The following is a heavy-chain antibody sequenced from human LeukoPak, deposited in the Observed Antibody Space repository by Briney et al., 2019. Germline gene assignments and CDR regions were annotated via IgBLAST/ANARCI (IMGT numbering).Heavy chain of an antibody. CDR3: ARASYNSDWYFDQ. CDR1: GFTFRSHE. V-gene: IGHV3-48*03. CDR2: ISTSGSII. Sequence: PGGSLRLSCAVSGFTFRSHEMNWVRQAPGKGLEWISYISTSGSIIYYADSAKGRFTISRDNARNSLFLQMGSLKVEDTAVYYCARASYNSDWYFDQWGLGTLVTVSS. D-gene: IGHD6-19*01. J-gene: IGHJ4*02.